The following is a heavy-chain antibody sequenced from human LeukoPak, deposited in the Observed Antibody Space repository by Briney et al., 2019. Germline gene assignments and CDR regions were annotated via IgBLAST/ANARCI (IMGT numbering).Heavy chain of an antibody. D-gene: IGHD3-10*01. Sequence: GGSLRLSCAASGFTFSSYSMSWVRQAPGKGLEWVSGISGSGDWTYYADAVKGRFTISRDNSKNTVYLQMDSLRTEDTAVYYCANSRGHGSGNLWGQGTLVTVSS. CDR2: ISGSGDWT. V-gene: IGHV3-23*01. CDR3: ANSRGHGSGNL. J-gene: IGHJ5*02. CDR1: GFTFSSYS.